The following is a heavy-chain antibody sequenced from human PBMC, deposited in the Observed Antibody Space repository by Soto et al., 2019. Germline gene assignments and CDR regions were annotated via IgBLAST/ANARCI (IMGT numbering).Heavy chain of an antibody. V-gene: IGHV2-5*02. CDR1: GFSLSTSGVG. D-gene: IGHD2-2*01. CDR2: IYWDDDK. J-gene: IGHJ5*02. CDR3: AHTGSDIVVVPAAPSWFDP. Sequence: QITLKESGPTLVKPTQTLTLTCTFSGFSLSTSGVGVGWIRQPPGKALEWLALIYWDDDKRYSPSLKSRLTITKDTSKTQVVLTMTNMDPVDTATYYCAHTGSDIVVVPAAPSWFDPWGQGTLVTVSS.